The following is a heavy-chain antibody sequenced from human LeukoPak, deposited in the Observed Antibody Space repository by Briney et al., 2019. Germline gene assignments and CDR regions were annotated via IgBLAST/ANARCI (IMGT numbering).Heavy chain of an antibody. J-gene: IGHJ4*02. V-gene: IGHV4-59*08. CDR2: IYYSGST. CDR1: GGSISSYY. D-gene: IGHD6-19*01. CDR3: ARGPPYSSGWHWGHPFDY. Sequence: SETLSLTCTISGGSISSYYWSWIRRPPGKGLEWIGYIYYSGSTNYNPSLKSRVTISVDTSKNQFSLKLSSVTAADTAVYYCARGPPYSSGWHWGHPFDYWGQGTLVTVSS.